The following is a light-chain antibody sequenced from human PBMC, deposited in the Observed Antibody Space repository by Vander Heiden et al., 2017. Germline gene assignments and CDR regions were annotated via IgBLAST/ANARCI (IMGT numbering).Light chain of an antibody. V-gene: IGKV1-39*01. CDR2: GAS. CDR3: QQTYSTPRT. CDR1: QSISSY. J-gene: IGKJ1*01. Sequence: DIQITQSPSSLSASVGDRVTITCRASQSISSYLNWYQQKPGKAPKLLIYGASTLQSGVPSRLSGSRSGTDFTLTISSLQPEDVATYYCQQTYSTPRTFGQGTKVEIK.